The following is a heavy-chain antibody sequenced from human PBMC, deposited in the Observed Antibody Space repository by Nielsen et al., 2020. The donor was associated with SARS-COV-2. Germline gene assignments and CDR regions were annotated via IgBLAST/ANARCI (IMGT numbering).Heavy chain of an antibody. CDR2: IYYSGST. J-gene: IGHJ5*02. V-gene: IGHV4-39*07. D-gene: IGHD2-15*01. CDR3: ARLLPPIVVGVAATAGFWFDP. Sequence: RQAPGKGLEWIGSIYYSGSTYYNPSLKSRVTISVDTSKNQFSLKLSSVTAADTAVYYCARLLPPIVVGVAATAGFWFDPWGQGTLVTVSS.